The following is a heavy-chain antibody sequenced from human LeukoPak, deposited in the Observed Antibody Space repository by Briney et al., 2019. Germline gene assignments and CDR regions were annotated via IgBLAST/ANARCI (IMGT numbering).Heavy chain of an antibody. CDR2: ISGSGGST. V-gene: IGHV3-23*01. CDR1: GFTFSSYA. Sequence: GGSLRLSCAASGFTFSSYAMSWVRQAPGKGLEWVSAISGSGGSTYYADFVKGRFTISGDNSKNTLYLQMNSLRAEDTAVYYCAKPQNCGGDCYQYYFDYWGQGTLVTVSS. J-gene: IGHJ4*02. CDR3: AKPQNCGGDCYQYYFDY. D-gene: IGHD2-21*02.